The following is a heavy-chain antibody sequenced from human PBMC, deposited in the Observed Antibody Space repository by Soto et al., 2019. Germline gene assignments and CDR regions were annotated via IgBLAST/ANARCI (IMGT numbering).Heavy chain of an antibody. Sequence: GGSLRLSCAASGFTFSSYWMHWVRQAPGKGLVWVSRINSDGSSTSYADSVKGRFTISRDNAKNTLYLQMNSLRAEDTAVYYCARDMGYDFWSGYFDYWGQGTLVTVSS. CDR1: GFTFSSYW. V-gene: IGHV3-74*01. CDR2: INSDGSST. J-gene: IGHJ4*02. D-gene: IGHD3-3*01. CDR3: ARDMGYDFWSGYFDY.